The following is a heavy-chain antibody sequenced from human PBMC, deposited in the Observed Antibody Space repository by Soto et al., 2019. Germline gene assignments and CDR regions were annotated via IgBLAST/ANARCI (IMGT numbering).Heavy chain of an antibody. CDR2: INPSGGST. D-gene: IGHD5-12*01. V-gene: IGHV1-46*01. Sequence: GASVKVSCKASGYTFTSYYMHWVRQAPGQGLEWMGIINPSGGSTSYAQKFQGRVTMTRDTSTSTVYMELSSLRSDDTAVYYCAKDGGKDGYFGNWFDAWGQGTLVTVSS. CDR3: AKDGGKDGYFGNWFDA. J-gene: IGHJ5*02. CDR1: GYTFTSYY.